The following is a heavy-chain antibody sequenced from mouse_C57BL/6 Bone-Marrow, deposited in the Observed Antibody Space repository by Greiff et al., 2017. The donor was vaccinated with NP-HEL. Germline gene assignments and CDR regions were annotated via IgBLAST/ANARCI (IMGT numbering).Heavy chain of an antibody. CDR2: IWTGGGT. CDR3: ARNSSPGVAHWYFDV. D-gene: IGHD1-1*01. J-gene: IGHJ1*03. Sequence: VQVVESGPGLVAPSQSLSITCTASGFSLTSYAISWVRQPPGKGLEWLGVIWTGGGTNYNSALKSRLSISKDNSKSQVFLKMNRLQTDDTARYYCARNSSPGVAHWYFDVWGTGTTVTVSS. V-gene: IGHV2-9-1*01. CDR1: GFSLTSYA.